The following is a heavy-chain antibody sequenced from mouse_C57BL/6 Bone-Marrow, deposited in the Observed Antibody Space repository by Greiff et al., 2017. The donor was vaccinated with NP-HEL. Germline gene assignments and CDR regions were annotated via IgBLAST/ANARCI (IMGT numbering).Heavy chain of an antibody. J-gene: IGHJ2*01. CDR1: GYTFTSYW. V-gene: IGHV1-50*01. D-gene: IGHD1-1*01. CDR2: IDPSDSYT. Sequence: QVQLQQPGAELVKPGASVKLSCKASGYTFTSYWMQWVKQRPGQGLEWIGEIDPSDSYTNYNQKFKGKATLTVDTSSSTAYMQLSSLTSEDSAVYYCARCLRDYWGQGTTLTVSS. CDR3: ARCLRDY.